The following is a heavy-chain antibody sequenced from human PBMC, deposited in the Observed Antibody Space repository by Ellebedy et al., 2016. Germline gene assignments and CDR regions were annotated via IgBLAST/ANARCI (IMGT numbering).Heavy chain of an antibody. J-gene: IGHJ4*02. V-gene: IGHV7-4-1*01. CDR1: RYNFRAYA. CDR2: IDTNSGNP. CDR3: TRDGYRDCRRTNCFDY. Sequence: ASVKVSCKASRYNFRAYAVNWVRQAPGQGLEWMGWIDTNSGNPTYAQTFRGRLVFSLDTSSRTAYLELYSLRTEDTAVYYCTRDGYRDCRRTNCFDYWGQGTLVTVSS. D-gene: IGHD1-1*01.